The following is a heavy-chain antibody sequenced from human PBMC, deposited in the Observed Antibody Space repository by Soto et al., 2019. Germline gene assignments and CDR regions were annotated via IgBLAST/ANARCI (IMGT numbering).Heavy chain of an antibody. D-gene: IGHD3-10*01. CDR2: ISSSGSTI. CDR3: ARLGDGSGNLGPPEKPL. CDR1: GFTFSNFE. J-gene: IGHJ4*02. V-gene: IGHV3-48*03. Sequence: EVQLVESGGGFVQPGGSQKLSCEVSGFTFSNFEMRWVRQAPGKGLEWMSYISSSGSTISYADSVKARFIISRDNAKSSLYLQMNSLRAEDTAIYYCARLGDGSGNLGPPEKPLWGQGTLVTVSS.